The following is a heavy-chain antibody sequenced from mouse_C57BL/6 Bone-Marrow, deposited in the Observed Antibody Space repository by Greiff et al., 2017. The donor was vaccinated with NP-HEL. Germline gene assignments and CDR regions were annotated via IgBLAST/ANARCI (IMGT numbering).Heavy chain of an antibody. CDR1: GYSITSGYY. V-gene: IGHV3-6*01. D-gene: IGHD1-1*01. CDR2: ISYDGSN. CDR3: ARDRAHDGSKRAY. Sequence: EVQLQESGPGLVKPSQSLSLTCSVTGYSITSGYYWNWIRQFPGNKLEWMGYISYDGSNNYNPSLKNRISITRDTSKNQFFLKLNSVTTEDTATYDCARDRAHDGSKRAYWGQGTLVTVSA. J-gene: IGHJ3*01.